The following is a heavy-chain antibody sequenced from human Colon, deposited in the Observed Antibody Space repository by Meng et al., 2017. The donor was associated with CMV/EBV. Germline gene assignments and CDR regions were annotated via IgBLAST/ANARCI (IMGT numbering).Heavy chain of an antibody. CDR2: TRNKANSYTT. Sequence: SGFTFSSSAKHWVRQAPGKVMGWVGRTRNKANSYTTEYAASVKGRFTISRDDSKHSLYLQMNSLKTEDTAVYYCARVGVVGSSSTDYWGQGTLVTVSS. D-gene: IGHD6-6*01. V-gene: IGHV3-72*01. CDR1: GFTFSSSA. J-gene: IGHJ4*02. CDR3: ARVGVVGSSSTDY.